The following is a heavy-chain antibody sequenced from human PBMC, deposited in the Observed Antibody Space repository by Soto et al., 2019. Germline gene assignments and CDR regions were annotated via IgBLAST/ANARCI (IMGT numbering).Heavy chain of an antibody. V-gene: IGHV1-69*01. D-gene: IGHD1-1*01. Sequence: QVQLVQSGAEVKKPGSSVKVSCKASGGTFSNYAINWVRQAPGQGLEWMGGIIPIFGTANYAQKFQGRVTITADESTSTAYMELSSLRSEDTAVYYCARDHPGTPRDYFYYWGHGTLVTVSS. CDR3: ARDHPGTPRDYFYY. CDR1: GGTFSNYA. J-gene: IGHJ4*01. CDR2: IIPIFGTA.